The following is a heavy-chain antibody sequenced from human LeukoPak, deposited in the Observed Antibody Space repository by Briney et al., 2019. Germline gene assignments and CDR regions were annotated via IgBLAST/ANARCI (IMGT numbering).Heavy chain of an antibody. CDR1: GHSFINYW. D-gene: IGHD4-23*01. CDR2: IFPGDSHT. CDR3: ARIAAAWYGGS. Sequence: GESLKISCKGPGHSFINYWIAWVRQMPGKGLEWIGIIFPGDSHTRYSPSFQGQVTISADMSIDTAYLQWSSLRASDTAMYYCARIAAAWYGGSWGQGTLVFVSS. V-gene: IGHV5-51*01. J-gene: IGHJ4*02.